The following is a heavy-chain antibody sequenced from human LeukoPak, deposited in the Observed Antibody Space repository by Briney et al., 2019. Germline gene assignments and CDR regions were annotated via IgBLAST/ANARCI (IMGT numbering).Heavy chain of an antibody. CDR3: ARTLVVINDAFDI. CDR1: GYTFTDYY. CDR2: INPNIGST. J-gene: IGHJ3*02. Sequence: ASVKVSCKASGYTFTDYYMHWVRQAPGQGLEWMGWINPNIGSTNYAQKFQGRVTMTRDTSSSTAYMELSRLRSDDTAVYYCARTLVVINDAFDIWGQGTMVTVSS. V-gene: IGHV1-2*02. D-gene: IGHD3-22*01.